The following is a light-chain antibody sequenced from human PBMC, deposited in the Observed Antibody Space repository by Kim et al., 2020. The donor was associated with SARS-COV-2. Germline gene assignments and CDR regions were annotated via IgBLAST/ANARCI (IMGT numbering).Light chain of an antibody. CDR3: QHYDSMSAYT. V-gene: IGKV1-33*01. J-gene: IGKJ2*01. Sequence: ASEGDRVTITCQASQDISNYLNWYQQKPGKAPRLLIYGASNMETGAPSRFSGSGSGTHFTFTISSLQPEDIATYYCQHYDSMSAYTFGQGTKLEI. CDR1: QDISNY. CDR2: GAS.